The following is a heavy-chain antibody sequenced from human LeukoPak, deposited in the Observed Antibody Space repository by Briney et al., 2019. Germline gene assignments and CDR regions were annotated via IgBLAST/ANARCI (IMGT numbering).Heavy chain of an antibody. D-gene: IGHD4-17*01. Sequence: PGGSLRFSCAASGFTFSSYAMHWVRQAPGKGLEWVAVISYDGSNKYYADSVKGRFTISRDNSKNTLYLQMNSLRAEDTAVYYCARGKDYGDTGPFDYWGQGTLVTVSS. CDR1: GFTFSSYA. CDR2: ISYDGSNK. J-gene: IGHJ4*02. V-gene: IGHV3-30*04. CDR3: ARGKDYGDTGPFDY.